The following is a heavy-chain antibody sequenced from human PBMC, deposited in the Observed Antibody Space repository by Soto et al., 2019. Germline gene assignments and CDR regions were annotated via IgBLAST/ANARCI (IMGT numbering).Heavy chain of an antibody. J-gene: IGHJ4*02. D-gene: IGHD6-19*01. CDR2: IYDSGTT. V-gene: IGHV4-59*01. CDR3: ARYRRGTGWYYLDY. CDR1: GASISSSY. Sequence: PSETLSLTCTVSGASISSSYWSWIRQPPGKGLEWIGYIYDSGTTNYSPSLQSRVTMSVDRSKNQFSLALNSVTAADTAVYYCARYRRGTGWYYLDYWGQGTLVTVS.